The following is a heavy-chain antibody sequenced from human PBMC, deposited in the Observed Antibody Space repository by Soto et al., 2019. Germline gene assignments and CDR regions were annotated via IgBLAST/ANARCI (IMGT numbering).Heavy chain of an antibody. V-gene: IGHV2-70*01. D-gene: IGHD6-19*01. Sequence: SGPTLVNPTQTRTLTCTFSGFSLASSGMCVSWIRQPPGEALEWLAFICWDDDKYYSTSLKTRLTISKDTSKNQVVLTMTNVDPVDTATYYSACTSGWCAERDFDFWGQGTLVTVSS. CDR1: GFSLASSGMC. J-gene: IGHJ4*02. CDR3: ACTSGWCAERDFDF. CDR2: ICWDDDK.